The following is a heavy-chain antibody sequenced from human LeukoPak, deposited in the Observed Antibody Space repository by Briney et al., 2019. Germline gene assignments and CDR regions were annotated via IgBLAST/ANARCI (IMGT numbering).Heavy chain of an antibody. CDR1: GGSISSYY. Sequence: SKTLSLTCTVSGGSISSYYWNWIPQPAGKGLEWIGRIYTSESTNYNPSLKGRVTMSVDTSKNQVSLELSSVTAADTAVYYCARDPSFVEGYFDYWGQGILVTVSS. CDR2: IYTSEST. V-gene: IGHV4-4*07. J-gene: IGHJ4*02. CDR3: ARDPSFVEGYFDY. D-gene: IGHD2-15*01.